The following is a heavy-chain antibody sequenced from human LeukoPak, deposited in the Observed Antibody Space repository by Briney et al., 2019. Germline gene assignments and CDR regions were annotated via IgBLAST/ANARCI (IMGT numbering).Heavy chain of an antibody. Sequence: SQTLSLTYAISGDSVSIKNVAWNWVRQSPSRGLEWLGKTYYRSQWGTDYAVSVNSRITINPDTSKNQFSLQLNSVTPEDTAVYYCARDPRISSACYFDYWGQGTLVTVSS. V-gene: IGHV6-1*01. CDR1: GDSVSIKNVA. J-gene: IGHJ4*02. CDR2: TYYRSQWGT. D-gene: IGHD6-25*01. CDR3: ARDPRISSACYFDY.